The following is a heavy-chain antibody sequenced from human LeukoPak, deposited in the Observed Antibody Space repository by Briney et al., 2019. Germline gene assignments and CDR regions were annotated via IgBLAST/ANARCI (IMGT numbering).Heavy chain of an antibody. J-gene: IGHJ4*02. CDR2: INSDGRST. CDR1: GFTFNSYW. D-gene: IGHD1-26*01. CDR3: AKDKGESGYFDY. V-gene: IGHV3-74*01. Sequence: PGGSLRLSCAASGFTFNSYWMHWVRQVPGKGLVWVSRINSDGRSTSYADSVKGRFAISRDNSKNTLYLQMNSLRAEDTAVYYCAKDKGESGYFDYWGQGTLVTVSS.